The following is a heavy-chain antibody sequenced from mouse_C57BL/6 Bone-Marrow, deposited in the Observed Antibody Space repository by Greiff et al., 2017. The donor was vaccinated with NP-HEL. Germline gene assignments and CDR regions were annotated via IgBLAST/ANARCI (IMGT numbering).Heavy chain of an antibody. D-gene: IGHD2-3*01. CDR2: IDPENGDT. J-gene: IGHJ2*01. Sequence: VQLQQSGAELVRPGASVKLSCTASGFNIKDDYMHWVKQRPEQGLEWIGWIDPENGDTEYASKFQGKATITADPSSNTAYLPLSSLTSEDTAVFYCTTRDCHCDGYCEQWGKDTTHTVPT. CDR1: GFNIKDDY. CDR3: TTRDCHCDGYCEQ. V-gene: IGHV14-4*01.